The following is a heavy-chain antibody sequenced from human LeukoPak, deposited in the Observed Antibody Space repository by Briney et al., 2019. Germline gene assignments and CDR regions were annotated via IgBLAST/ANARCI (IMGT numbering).Heavy chain of an antibody. D-gene: IGHD2-15*01. Sequence: GASVKVSCKVSGYTLTELSMHWVRQAPGKGLEWMGGFDPEDDETIYAQKFQGRVAMTEDTSTDTAFMELSSLRSEDTAVYYCATMNIVVVATAENAFDIWGQGTMVTVSS. CDR1: GYTLTELS. V-gene: IGHV1-24*01. CDR2: FDPEDDET. CDR3: ATMNIVVVATAENAFDI. J-gene: IGHJ3*02.